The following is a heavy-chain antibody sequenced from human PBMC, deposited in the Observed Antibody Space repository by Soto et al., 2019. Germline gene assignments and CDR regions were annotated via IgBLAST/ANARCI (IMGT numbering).Heavy chain of an antibody. V-gene: IGHV3-11*01. CDR3: AKMSSENYYDPVFS. CDR2: ISSSDNTI. Sequence: QVQLVESGGGVVKTSGSLRIACAASGFTFSDYYMSWVRQAPGKGLEWASYISSSDNTIYYADSVKGRFTISRDNAKNSVYLQMNSLRAEDTALYFCAKMSSENYYDPVFSWGQGTLVTVSS. J-gene: IGHJ5*02. CDR1: GFTFSDYY. D-gene: IGHD3-22*01.